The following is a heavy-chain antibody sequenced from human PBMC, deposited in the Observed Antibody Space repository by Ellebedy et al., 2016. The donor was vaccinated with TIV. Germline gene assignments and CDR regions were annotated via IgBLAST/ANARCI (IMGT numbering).Heavy chain of an antibody. CDR2: IKQDGSEK. Sequence: GESLKISXAASGFTFSSYWMSWVRQAPGKGLEWVANIKQDGSEKYYVDSVKGRFTISRDNAKNSLYLQMNSLRAEDTAVYYCARVEFYDFPDYWGQGTLVTVSS. D-gene: IGHD5/OR15-5a*01. CDR1: GFTFSSYW. V-gene: IGHV3-7*01. CDR3: ARVEFYDFPDY. J-gene: IGHJ4*02.